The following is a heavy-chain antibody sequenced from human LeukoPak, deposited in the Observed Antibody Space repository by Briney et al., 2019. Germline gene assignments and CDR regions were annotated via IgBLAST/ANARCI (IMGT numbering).Heavy chain of an antibody. CDR1: GGSISSYY. D-gene: IGHD1-26*01. Sequence: PSETLSLTCTVSGGSISSYYWGWIRQPPGKGLEWIGYIYYSGSTNYNPSLKSRVTISVDTSKNQFSLKLSSVTAADTAVYYCARDVSIVGASSWFDPWGQGTLVTVSS. V-gene: IGHV4-59*01. J-gene: IGHJ5*02. CDR2: IYYSGST. CDR3: ARDVSIVGASSWFDP.